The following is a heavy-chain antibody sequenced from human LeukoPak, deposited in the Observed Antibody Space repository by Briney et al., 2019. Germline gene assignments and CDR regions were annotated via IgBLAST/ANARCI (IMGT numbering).Heavy chain of an antibody. J-gene: IGHJ6*03. CDR1: GGSISSSSYY. D-gene: IGHD6-13*01. CDR2: IYYSGST. Sequence: SETLSLTCTVSGGSISSSSYYWGWIRQPPGKGLEWIGSIYYSGSTYYNPSLKSRVTISVDTSKNQFSLKLSSVTAADTAVYYCARHRGIAAAGYYYYYMDVWGKGTTVTISS. V-gene: IGHV4-39*01. CDR3: ARHRGIAAAGYYYYYMDV.